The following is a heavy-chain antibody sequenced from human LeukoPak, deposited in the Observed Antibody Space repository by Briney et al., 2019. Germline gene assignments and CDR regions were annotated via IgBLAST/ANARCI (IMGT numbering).Heavy chain of an antibody. Sequence: GGSLRLSCAASGFTVSSYGMSWVRQAPGKGLEWVSGISSSGDSAYFGDSVKGRLTISRDNSKNTLFLQMNSLRAEDTAVYYCARGRIGWYFDLWGRGTLVTVSS. V-gene: IGHV3-23*01. CDR2: ISSSGDSA. CDR1: GFTVSSYG. J-gene: IGHJ2*01. CDR3: ARGRIGWYFDL. D-gene: IGHD2-15*01.